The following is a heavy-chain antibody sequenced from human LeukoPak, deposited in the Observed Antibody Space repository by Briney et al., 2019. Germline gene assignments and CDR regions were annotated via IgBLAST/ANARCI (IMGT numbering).Heavy chain of an antibody. CDR1: GFTFSSYW. V-gene: IGHV3-7*01. J-gene: IGHJ5*02. CDR2: IKQDGSEK. Sequence: GGSLRLSCAASGFTFSSYWMSWVRQAPGKGLEWVANIKQDGSEKYYVDSVKGRFTISRDNAKNSLYLQMNSLRVEDTAVYYCAGGPLIAAAGTTWGQGTLVTVSS. CDR3: AGGPLIAAAGTT. D-gene: IGHD6-13*01.